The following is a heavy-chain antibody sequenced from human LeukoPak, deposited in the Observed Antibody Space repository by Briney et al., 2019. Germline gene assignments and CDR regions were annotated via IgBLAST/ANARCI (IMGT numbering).Heavy chain of an antibody. CDR2: ISGSGGST. V-gene: IGHV3-23*01. CDR1: GFTVSGNY. CDR3: AKVDYFDY. Sequence: PGGSLRLSCAASGFTVSGNYMSWVRQAPGKGLEWVSAISGSGGSTYYADSVKGRFTISRDNSKNTLYLQMNSLRAEDTAVYYCAKVDYFDYWGRGTLVTVSS. J-gene: IGHJ4*02.